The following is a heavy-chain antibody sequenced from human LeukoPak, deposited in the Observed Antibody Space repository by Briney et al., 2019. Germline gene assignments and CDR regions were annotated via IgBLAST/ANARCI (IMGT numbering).Heavy chain of an antibody. CDR2: ISGSGGST. CDR3: AKIGVVTGKDY. D-gene: IGHD2-21*02. V-gene: IGHV3-23*01. Sequence: TGGSLRLSCAASGFTFTNYAMSWVRQAPGKGLEWVSVISGSGGSTYYADSVKGRFTISRDNSKNTLYLQMNSLRAEDTAVYYCAKIGVVTGKDYWGQGTLVTVSS. J-gene: IGHJ4*02. CDR1: GFTFTNYA.